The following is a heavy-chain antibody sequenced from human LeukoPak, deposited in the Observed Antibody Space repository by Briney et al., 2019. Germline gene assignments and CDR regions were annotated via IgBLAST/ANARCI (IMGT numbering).Heavy chain of an antibody. V-gene: IGHV1-46*01. D-gene: IGHD3-16*02. CDR1: GYTFTSYY. J-gene: IGHJ4*02. CDR2: INPSGGST. CDR3: ARVLFQNYVWGSYRYSQNFDY. Sequence: ASVKVSCKASGYTFTSYYMHWVRQAPGQGLEWMGIINPSGGSTSYAQKFQGRVTMTRDTSTSTVYMELSSLRSEDTAVYYCARVLFQNYVWGSYRYSQNFDYWGQGTLVTVSS.